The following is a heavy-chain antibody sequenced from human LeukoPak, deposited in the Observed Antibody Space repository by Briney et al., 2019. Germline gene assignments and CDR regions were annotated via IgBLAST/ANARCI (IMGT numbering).Heavy chain of an antibody. V-gene: IGHV4-39*01. CDR2: IYYSGST. Sequence: SETLSLTCTVSGGSISSSSYYWGWIRPPPGKGLEWIGSIYYSGSTYNNPSLKSRVTISVDTSKNQFSLKLSSVTAADTAVYYCANLAVAGPEPLDYWGQGTLVTVSS. CDR1: GGSISSSSYY. D-gene: IGHD6-19*01. J-gene: IGHJ4*02. CDR3: ANLAVAGPEPLDY.